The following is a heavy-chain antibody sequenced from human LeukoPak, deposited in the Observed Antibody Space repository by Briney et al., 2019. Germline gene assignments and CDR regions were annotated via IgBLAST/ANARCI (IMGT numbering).Heavy chain of an antibody. CDR1: GGSFSGYY. D-gene: IGHD5-18*01. J-gene: IGHJ6*03. V-gene: IGHV4-34*01. CDR3: ARARGYSYGYSYYYYMDV. CDR2: INHSGST. Sequence: SETLSLTCAVYGGSFSGYYWSWIRQPPGKGLEWIGEINHSGSTNYNPSLKSRVTISVDTSKNQFSLKLSSVTAADTAVYYCARARGYSYGYSYYYYMDVWGKGTTVTVSS.